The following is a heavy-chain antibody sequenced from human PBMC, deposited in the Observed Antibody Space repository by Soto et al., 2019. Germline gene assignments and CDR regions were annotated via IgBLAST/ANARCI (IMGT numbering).Heavy chain of an antibody. CDR1: GYRFTSYW. J-gene: IGHJ3*02. Sequence: GESLKISCKGSGYRFTSYWIAWVRQMPGKGLEWMGTIYPGDSDTRYSPPFQGQVTISADKSISTAYLQWSSLKASDTAMYYCVGQEVLGATKSFDIWGQGTMVTVSS. CDR3: VGQEVLGATKSFDI. V-gene: IGHV5-51*01. D-gene: IGHD1-26*01. CDR2: IYPGDSDT.